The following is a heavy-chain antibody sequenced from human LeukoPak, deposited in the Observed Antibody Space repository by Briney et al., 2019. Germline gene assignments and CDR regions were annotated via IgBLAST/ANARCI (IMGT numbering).Heavy chain of an antibody. CDR2: IYNSASS. CDR1: GGSISSYY. Sequence: SETLSLTCTVSGGSISSYYWSWIRQPPGKGLEYIGYIYNSASSNYNPSLKSRVTISVDTSKNQFSLKLNSVTAADTAVYYCARVTGYMIEDYFDYWGQGTLVTVSS. CDR3: ARVTGYMIEDYFDY. V-gene: IGHV4-59*01. J-gene: IGHJ4*02. D-gene: IGHD3-9*01.